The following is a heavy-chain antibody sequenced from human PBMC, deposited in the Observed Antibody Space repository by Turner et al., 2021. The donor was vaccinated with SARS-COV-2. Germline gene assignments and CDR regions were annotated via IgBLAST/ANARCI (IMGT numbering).Heavy chain of an antibody. CDR1: GYTFTGYY. J-gene: IGHJ3*02. Sequence: QVQLVQSGAEVKKPGASVKVCSKASGYTFTGYYMHWVRQAAGQGLEWMGWINPNSGGTNYAQKFQVRVTMTRDTSISTAYMELSRLRSDDTAVYYCAVLEMATITDAFDIWGQGTMVTVSS. CDR2: INPNSGGT. D-gene: IGHD5-12*01. CDR3: AVLEMATITDAFDI. V-gene: IGHV1-2*02.